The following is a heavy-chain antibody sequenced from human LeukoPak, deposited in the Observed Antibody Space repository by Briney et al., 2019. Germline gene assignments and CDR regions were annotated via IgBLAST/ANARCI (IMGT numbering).Heavy chain of an antibody. CDR1: GYTFTDYF. D-gene: IGHD6-19*01. Sequence: ASVKVSCKASGYTFTDYFIHWVRQAPGPGLEWIGRINPNTGDTYYPQKFQGRVTMTRDTSISTAYMALSWLRSDDTAVYYCARGPQWLAHAHFDSWGQGTLVTVSS. CDR3: ARGPQWLAHAHFDS. V-gene: IGHV1-2*02. CDR2: INPNTGDT. J-gene: IGHJ4*02.